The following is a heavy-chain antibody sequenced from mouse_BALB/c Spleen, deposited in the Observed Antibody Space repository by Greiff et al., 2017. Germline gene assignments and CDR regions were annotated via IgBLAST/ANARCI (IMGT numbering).Heavy chain of an antibody. CDR3: ARETGSLFDY. J-gene: IGHJ2*01. CDR1: GFTFSSYG. D-gene: IGHD1-1*01. Sequence: EVQLVESGGGLVQPGGSLKLSCAASGFTFSSYGMSWVRQTPDKRLELVATINSNGGSTYYPDSVKGRFTISRDNAKNTLYLQMSSLKSEDTAMYYCARETGSLFDYWGQGTTLTVSS. CDR2: INSNGGST. V-gene: IGHV5-6-3*01.